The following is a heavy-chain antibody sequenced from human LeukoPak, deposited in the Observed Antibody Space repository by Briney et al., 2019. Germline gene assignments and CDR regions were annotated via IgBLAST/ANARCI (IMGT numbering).Heavy chain of an antibody. J-gene: IGHJ3*02. CDR1: GFTFSSYA. D-gene: IGHD5-12*01. Sequence: QTGGSLRLSCAASGFTFSSYAMHWVRQAPGKGLEWVAVISYDGSNKYYADSVKGRFTISRDNSKNTLYLQMNSLRAEDTAVYYCAREWIPVGDAFDIWGQGTMVTVSS. CDR3: AREWIPVGDAFDI. CDR2: ISYDGSNK. V-gene: IGHV3-30-3*01.